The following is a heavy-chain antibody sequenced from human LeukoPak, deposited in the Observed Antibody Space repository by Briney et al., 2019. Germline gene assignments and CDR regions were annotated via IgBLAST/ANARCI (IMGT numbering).Heavy chain of an antibody. Sequence: GGSLRLSCAASGFTFSSYAMSWVRQAPGKGLEWVSAISGSGGSTYYADSVKGRFTISRDNSKNTLYQQMNSLRAEDTAVYYCAKIPSWNYVDYYYYYMDVWGKGTTVTVSS. CDR2: ISGSGGST. CDR3: AKIPSWNYVDYYYYYMDV. CDR1: GFTFSSYA. V-gene: IGHV3-23*01. D-gene: IGHD1-7*01. J-gene: IGHJ6*03.